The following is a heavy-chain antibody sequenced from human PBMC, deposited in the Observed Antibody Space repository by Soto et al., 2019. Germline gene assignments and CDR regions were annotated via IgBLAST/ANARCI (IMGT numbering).Heavy chain of an antibody. CDR3: ARRTSGYFGY. Sequence: EVQLLQSGGGLVQPGGSLILSCAASGFTFSDYTMTWVRQAPGKVLECVSVILSDYNTYYADSVRGRFTISRDNSKNTLSLEMNSLRAEDTAVYFCARRTSGYFGYWGQGALVTVSS. D-gene: IGHD6-19*01. CDR1: GFTFSDYT. CDR2: ILSDYNT. V-gene: IGHV3-23*03. J-gene: IGHJ4*02.